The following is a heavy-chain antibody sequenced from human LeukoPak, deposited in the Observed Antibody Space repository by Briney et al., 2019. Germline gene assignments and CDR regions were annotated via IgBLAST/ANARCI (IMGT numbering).Heavy chain of an antibody. Sequence: ASVKVSCKASGYTFTSYGISWVRQAPGQGLEWMGWINPNSGGTNYAQKFQGRVTMTRDTPISTAYMELSRLRSDDTAVYYCARDMDSSSSAWFDPWGQGTLVTVSS. CDR3: ARDMDSSSSAWFDP. D-gene: IGHD6-6*01. CDR2: INPNSGGT. J-gene: IGHJ5*02. CDR1: GYTFTSYG. V-gene: IGHV1-2*02.